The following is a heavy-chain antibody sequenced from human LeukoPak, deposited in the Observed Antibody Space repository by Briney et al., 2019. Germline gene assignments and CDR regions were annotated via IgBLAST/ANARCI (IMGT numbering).Heavy chain of an antibody. CDR3: ARAGGGAYCGGDCYFDY. D-gene: IGHD2-21*02. CDR1: GGSISSGGYY. CDR2: IHYGGST. J-gene: IGHJ4*02. V-gene: IGHV4-31*03. Sequence: SETLSLTCTVSGGSISSGGYYWSWIRQHPGKGLEWIGYIHYGGSTYYSLSLKSRVTISIDTSKNRFSLQLSSVTAADTAVYYCARAGGGAYCGGDCYFDYWGQGTLVTVSS.